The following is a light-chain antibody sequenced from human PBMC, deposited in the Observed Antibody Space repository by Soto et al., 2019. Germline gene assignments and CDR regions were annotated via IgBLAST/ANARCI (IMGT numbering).Light chain of an antibody. V-gene: IGKV1-6*01. J-gene: IGKJ1*01. CDR3: LQDYSYPRT. Sequence: AIQMNQSPSSLSASVGDRVIITCRASQDIRTELGWYQQRPGKAPKLLIYGTSNLQSGVPSRFSGSGSGTDFTLTINGLQTEDFATYYCLQDYSYPRTFGQGTKLDVK. CDR1: QDIRTE. CDR2: GTS.